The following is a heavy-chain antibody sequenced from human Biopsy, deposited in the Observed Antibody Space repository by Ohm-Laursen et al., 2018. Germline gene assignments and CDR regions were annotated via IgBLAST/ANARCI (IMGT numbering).Heavy chain of an antibody. V-gene: IGHV1-18*04. CDR3: AIEGGTYSKPFDY. CDR2: ISTYNDDT. CDR1: GYTFTAYG. J-gene: IGHJ4*02. D-gene: IGHD1-26*01. Sequence: SVKVSCKASGYTFTAYGISWVRQAPGQGLEWMGWISTYNDDTNIAQKFQGRVTMTTNTSVNTAYMELSSLTFEDTAVYYCAIEGGTYSKPFDYWGQGSQVIVSS.